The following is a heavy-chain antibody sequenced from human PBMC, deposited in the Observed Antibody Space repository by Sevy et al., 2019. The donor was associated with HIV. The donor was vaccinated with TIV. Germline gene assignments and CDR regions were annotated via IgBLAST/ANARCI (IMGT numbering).Heavy chain of an antibody. CDR2: ISYDGNNK. CDR3: AKDHNLWSEGGFLHH. J-gene: IGHJ1*01. Sequence: GSLRLSCVASGFTFSSYAIHWVRQTPGKGLEWVAVISYDGNNKYYADSVKGRFTVSRDNSKNTLYAQMNSLRAEDTAVYYCAKDHNLWSEGGFLHHWGQGTLVTVSS. D-gene: IGHD3-10*01. CDR1: GFTFSSYA. V-gene: IGHV3-30*18.